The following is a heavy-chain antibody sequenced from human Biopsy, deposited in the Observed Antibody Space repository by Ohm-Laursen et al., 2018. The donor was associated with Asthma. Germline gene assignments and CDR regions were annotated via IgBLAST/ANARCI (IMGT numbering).Heavy chain of an antibody. CDR1: GFTFSSYG. D-gene: IGHD2-21*02. CDR2: ISYDGSNK. V-gene: IGHV3-30*03. CDR3: ASYEVVTGILPMDV. J-gene: IGHJ6*02. Sequence: ALRLSCTASGFTFSSYGMHWVRQAPGKGLEWVAVISYDGSNKYYGDSVKGRFTISRDSSKNTVYLQMNSLRAEDTAVYYCASYEVVTGILPMDVWGQGATVTVSS.